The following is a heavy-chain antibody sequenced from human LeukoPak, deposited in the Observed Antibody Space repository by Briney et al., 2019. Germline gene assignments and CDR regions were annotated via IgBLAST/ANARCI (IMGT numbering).Heavy chain of an antibody. J-gene: IGHJ5*02. V-gene: IGHV4-34*01. CDR1: GGSFSGYF. Sequence: SETLSLTCAVYGGSFSGYFWSWIRQPPGKGLEWIGEINHSGSTNYNPSLKSRVTISVDTSKNQFSLKLSSVTAADTALYYCARGGPRSNWFDPWGQGTLVTVSS. CDR3: ARGGPRSNWFDP. D-gene: IGHD1-14*01. CDR2: INHSGST.